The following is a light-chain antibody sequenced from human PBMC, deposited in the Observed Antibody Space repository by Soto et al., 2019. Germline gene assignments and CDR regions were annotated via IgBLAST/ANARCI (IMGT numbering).Light chain of an antibody. V-gene: IGKV3-20*01. CDR2: GAY. J-gene: IGKJ2*01. CDR1: QSVSSSY. Sequence: EIVLTQSPGTLSLSPGERATLSCRASQSVSSSYLAWYQQKPGQAPRLRIYGAYSRATGIPDRFSGSGSGTDFTLTISRLEPEDFAVYYCQQYGSSPPRYTFGQGTKLEIK. CDR3: QQYGSSPPRYT.